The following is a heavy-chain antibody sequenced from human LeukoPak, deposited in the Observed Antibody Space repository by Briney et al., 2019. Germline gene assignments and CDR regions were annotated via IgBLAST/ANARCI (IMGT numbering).Heavy chain of an antibody. V-gene: IGHV1-69*13. CDR1: GDTFSSYA. CDR3: ARGRSIAAAVPGY. Sequence: ASVKVSCKASGDTFSSYAISWVRQAPGQGLEWMGGIIPIFGTANYAQKFQGRITITADESTSTAYMELSSLRSEDTAVYYCARGRSIAAAVPGYWGQGTLVTVSS. D-gene: IGHD6-13*01. J-gene: IGHJ4*02. CDR2: IIPIFGTA.